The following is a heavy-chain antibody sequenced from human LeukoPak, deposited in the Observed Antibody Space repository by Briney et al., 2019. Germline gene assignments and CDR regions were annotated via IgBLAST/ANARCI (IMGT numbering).Heavy chain of an antibody. CDR3: ARDDPGQLVSSSLNYFDY. CDR1: EFTFSGYG. D-gene: IGHD6-6*01. J-gene: IGHJ4*02. CDR2: ISSSSSYI. Sequence: GGSLRLSCAASEFTFSGYGMNWVRQAPGKGLEWVSSISSSSSYIYYADSVKGRFTISRDNAKNSLYLQMNSLRAEDTAVYYCARDDPGQLVSSSLNYFDYWGQGTLVTVSS. V-gene: IGHV3-21*01.